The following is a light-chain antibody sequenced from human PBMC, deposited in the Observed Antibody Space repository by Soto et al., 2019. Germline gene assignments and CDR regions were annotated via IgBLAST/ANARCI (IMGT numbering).Light chain of an antibody. CDR3: QQSYSTLAIT. Sequence: DIQMTKSPSSLSASVGDRVTITCRASESISRHLNWYQQKPGKAPKLLIYAASSLQNGVPSRFSGSGSGTDFTLTISNLQPEDFATYYCQQSYSTLAITFGQGTRLEIK. J-gene: IGKJ5*01. CDR2: AAS. CDR1: ESISRH. V-gene: IGKV1-39*01.